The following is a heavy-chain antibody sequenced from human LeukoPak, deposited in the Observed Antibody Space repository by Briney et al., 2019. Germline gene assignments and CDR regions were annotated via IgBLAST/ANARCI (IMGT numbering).Heavy chain of an antibody. Sequence: SETLSLTCTVSGGSISSYYWSWIRQPPGKGLEWIGYIYYSGSTNYNPSLKSRVTISVDTSKNQFSLKLSSVTAADTAVYYCAGASGSSSFGRILSWGQGTLVTVSS. D-gene: IGHD6-6*01. CDR2: IYYSGST. V-gene: IGHV4-59*01. J-gene: IGHJ5*02. CDR3: AGASGSSSFGRILS. CDR1: GGSISSYY.